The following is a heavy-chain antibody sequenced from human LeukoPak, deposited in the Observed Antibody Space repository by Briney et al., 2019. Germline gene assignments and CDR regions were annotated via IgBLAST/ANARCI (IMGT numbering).Heavy chain of an antibody. Sequence: SETLSLTCTVSGVSISNYYWSRIRQPAGKGLEWIGHMYTSGSTNYNPSLKSRVAMSVDTSKNQFSLKLSSVTAADTAVYYCARGVRWLQLSYFDYWGQGTLVTVSS. CDR3: ARGVRWLQLSYFDY. D-gene: IGHD5-24*01. CDR1: GVSISNYY. V-gene: IGHV4-4*07. CDR2: MYTSGST. J-gene: IGHJ4*02.